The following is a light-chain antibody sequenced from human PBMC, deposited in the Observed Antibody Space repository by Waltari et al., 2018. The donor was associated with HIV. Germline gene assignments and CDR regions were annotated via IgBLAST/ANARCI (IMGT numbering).Light chain of an antibody. CDR3: SSYAGRNNYV. CDR1: SFDVGCYRY. J-gene: IGLJ1*01. CDR2: EVS. V-gene: IGLV2-8*01. Sequence: QSALTQPPSASGSPGRSVTISCTGTSFDVGCYRYVSWYQQHPGKAPKLMIYEVSKRPSGVPDRFSGSKSGNTASLTVSGLQAEDEADYYCSSYAGRNNYVFGTGTKVTVL.